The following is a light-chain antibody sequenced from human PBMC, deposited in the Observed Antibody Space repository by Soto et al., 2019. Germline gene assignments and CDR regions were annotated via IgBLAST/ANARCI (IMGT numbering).Light chain of an antibody. V-gene: IGLV1-40*01. CDR3: QSYDNSLSVYV. J-gene: IGLJ1*01. CDR2: GNS. Sequence: QSVLTQPPSVSGAPGQRVTISCTGSSSNIGAHYDVHWYQQLPGTAPKLLIYGNSNRPSGFPDRFSGSKSGTSASLAITGLQAEDEADYYCQSYDNSLSVYVFGTGTKVTVL. CDR1: SSNIGAHYD.